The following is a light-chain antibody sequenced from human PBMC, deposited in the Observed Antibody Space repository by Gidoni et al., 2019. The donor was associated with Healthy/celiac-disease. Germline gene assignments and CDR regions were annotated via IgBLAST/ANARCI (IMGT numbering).Light chain of an antibody. CDR3: QQYGSSPPIT. CDR1: QSVSSSY. CDR2: GAS. Sequence: DIVLTQSPGTLSLSPGERATLSCRASQSVSSSYLAWYQPKPGQAPRLLIYGASSRATGIPDRFSGSGSGTDFTLTISRLEPEDFAVYYCQQYGSSPPITFGQGTRLEIK. V-gene: IGKV3-20*01. J-gene: IGKJ5*01.